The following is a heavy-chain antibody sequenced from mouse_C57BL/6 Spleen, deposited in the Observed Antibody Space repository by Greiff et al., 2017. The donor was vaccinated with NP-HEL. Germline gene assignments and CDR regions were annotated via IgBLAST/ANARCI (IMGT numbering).Heavy chain of an antibody. CDR1: GYTFTSYW. D-gene: IGHD1-1*01. CDR3: ARGDYSYAMDY. Sequence: QVQLQQPGAELVKPGASVKLSCKASGYTFTSYWMHWVKQRPGQGLEWIGMIHPNSGSTNYNEKFKSKATLTVDKSSSTAYMQLSSLTSEDAAVYYCARGDYSYAMDYWGQGTSVTVSS. V-gene: IGHV1-64*01. CDR2: IHPNSGST. J-gene: IGHJ4*01.